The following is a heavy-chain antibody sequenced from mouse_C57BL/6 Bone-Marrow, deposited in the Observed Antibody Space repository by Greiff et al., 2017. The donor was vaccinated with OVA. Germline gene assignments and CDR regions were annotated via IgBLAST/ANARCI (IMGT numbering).Heavy chain of an antibody. Sequence: VQLQQSGPELVKPGASVKISCKASGYAFSSSWMNWVKLRPGKGLEWIGRIYPGDGDTNYNGKFKGKATPTGDKTSSTTYMQLSSLTSEDSSVYVCGREDYYDWYFDVWGTGTTVTVSS. CDR1: GYAFSSSW. J-gene: IGHJ1*03. D-gene: IGHD1-1*01. CDR2: IYPGDGDT. V-gene: IGHV1-82*01. CDR3: GREDYYDWYFDV.